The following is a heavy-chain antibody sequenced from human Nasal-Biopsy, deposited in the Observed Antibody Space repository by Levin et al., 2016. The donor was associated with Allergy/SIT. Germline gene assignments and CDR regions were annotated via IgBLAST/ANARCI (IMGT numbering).Heavy chain of an antibody. D-gene: IGHD3-10*01. J-gene: IGHJ4*02. CDR2: LSYSGTP. CDR3: ARDRGLSAGFDS. Sequence: SETLSLTCTVSGVSIGGAESWNWIRRPAGKGLEWIGQLSYSGTPYYNPSLKSRLSISVDKSKNNFSLNLNSVTAADTAVYYCARDRGLSAGFDSWGLGILVTVSS. V-gene: IGHV4-61*09. CDR1: GVSIGGAES.